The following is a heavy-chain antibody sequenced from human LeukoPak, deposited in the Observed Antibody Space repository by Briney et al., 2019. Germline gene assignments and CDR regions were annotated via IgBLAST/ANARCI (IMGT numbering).Heavy chain of an antibody. D-gene: IGHD3-9*01. V-gene: IGHV3-23*01. Sequence: GGSLRLSCAASGFTFTSNAMTWVRQAPGKGLEWVSVISDVGLSTYYADSVKGRFTISRDNFKNTLYLQMNSLRAEDTAVYYCAKDRGYDILTGYVYFQHWGQGTLVTVSS. CDR3: AKDRGYDILTGYVYFQH. J-gene: IGHJ1*01. CDR2: ISDVGLST. CDR1: GFTFTSNA.